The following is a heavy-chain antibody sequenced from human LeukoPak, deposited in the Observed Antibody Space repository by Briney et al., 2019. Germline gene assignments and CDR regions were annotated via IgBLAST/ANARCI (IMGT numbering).Heavy chain of an antibody. CDR3: ARDRSQRAYSYGPDGE. J-gene: IGHJ4*02. CDR2: ISYDGSNK. Sequence: GGSLRLSCAASGFTFSSYAMHWVRQAPGKGLEWGAVISYDGSNKFYADSVKGRFTISRDNSKNTLFLQMNSLRAEDTAVYYCARDRSQRAYSYGPDGEWGQGTLVTVSS. D-gene: IGHD5-18*01. CDR1: GFTFSSYA. V-gene: IGHV3-30*01.